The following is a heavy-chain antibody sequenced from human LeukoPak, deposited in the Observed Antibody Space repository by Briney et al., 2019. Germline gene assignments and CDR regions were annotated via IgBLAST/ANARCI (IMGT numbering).Heavy chain of an antibody. CDR3: ARGGWRRFDY. J-gene: IGHJ4*02. CDR2: IYYSGST. V-gene: IGHV4-39*07. Sequence: ASETLSLTCTVSGGSISSSSYYWGWIRQPPGKGLEWIGSIYYSGSTYYNPSLKSRVTISVDTSKNQFSLKLSSVTAADTAVYYCARGGWRRFDYWGQGTLVTVSS. D-gene: IGHD6-19*01. CDR1: GGSISSSSYY.